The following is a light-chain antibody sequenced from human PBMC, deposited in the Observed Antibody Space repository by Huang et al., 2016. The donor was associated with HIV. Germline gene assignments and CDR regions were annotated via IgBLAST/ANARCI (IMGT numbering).Light chain of an antibody. CDR1: HRVSSN. CDR2: GAS. J-gene: IGKJ5*01. V-gene: IGKV3-15*01. Sequence: ERVMTQSPATLSVATGERVTLSCRASHRVSSNLAWYQQKPGQAPRLLIHGASTRATGIPARFSGSGSGTEFTLAISSLQSEDSGVYFCQQYDNWPLTFGQGTRLEIK. CDR3: QQYDNWPLT.